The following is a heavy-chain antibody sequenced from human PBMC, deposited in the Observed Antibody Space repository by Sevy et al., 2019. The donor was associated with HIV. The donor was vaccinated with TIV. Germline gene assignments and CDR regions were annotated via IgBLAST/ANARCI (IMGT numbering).Heavy chain of an antibody. CDR1: GLTFSSYA. CDR2: INAISSNI. V-gene: IGHV3-21*01. D-gene: IGHD2-15*01. CDR3: TRDLFSGGNAVYGY. J-gene: IGHJ4*02. Sequence: GGSLRLSCAASGLTFSSYAMNWVRQAPGKGLEWVSPINAISSNIYYADSVKGRFTISRANAENSLYLQMNSVRAEDTAVYYCTRDLFSGGNAVYGYWGQGTLVTVSS.